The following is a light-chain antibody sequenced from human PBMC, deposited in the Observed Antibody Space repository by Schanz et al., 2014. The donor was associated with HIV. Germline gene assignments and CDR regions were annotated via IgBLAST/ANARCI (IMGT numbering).Light chain of an antibody. Sequence: VMTQSPATLSVSPGERATLSCRASQYVSSNLAWYQQRPGQAPRLLIYGASTRATGIPDRFSGSGSGTDFTLTISRLEPEDFAVYYCQQYGSSSWTFGQGTKVDLK. J-gene: IGKJ1*01. CDR2: GAS. V-gene: IGKV3-20*01. CDR3: QQYGSSSWT. CDR1: QYVSSN.